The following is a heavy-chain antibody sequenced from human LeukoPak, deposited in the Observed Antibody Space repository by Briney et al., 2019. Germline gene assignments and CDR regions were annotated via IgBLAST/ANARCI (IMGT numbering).Heavy chain of an antibody. D-gene: IGHD3-22*01. V-gene: IGHV1-8*01. CDR2: MNANSGNT. CDR3: ARAPPQTYYYDSSGFDY. J-gene: IGHJ4*02. CDR1: GYTFTSYD. Sequence: ASVKVSCKASGYTFTSYDINWVRQATGQGLEWMGWMNANSGNTGYAQKFQGRVTMTRDTSKSTAYMELSGLRSEDTAVYYCARAPPQTYYYDSSGFDYWGQGTLVTVSS.